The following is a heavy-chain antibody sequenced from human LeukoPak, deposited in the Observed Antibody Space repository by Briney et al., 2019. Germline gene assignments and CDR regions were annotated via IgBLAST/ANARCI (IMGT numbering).Heavy chain of an antibody. CDR1: GFTFSSYG. D-gene: IGHD5-18*01. CDR2: ISSSSSYI. J-gene: IGHJ3*02. V-gene: IGHV3-21*01. CDR3: ARDGIHSGAFDI. Sequence: PGGSLRLSCAASGFTFSSYGMNWVRQAPGKGLEWVSSISSSSSYIYYADSVKGRFTISRDNAKNSLYLQMNSLRAEDTAVYYCARDGIHSGAFDIWGQGTMVTVSS.